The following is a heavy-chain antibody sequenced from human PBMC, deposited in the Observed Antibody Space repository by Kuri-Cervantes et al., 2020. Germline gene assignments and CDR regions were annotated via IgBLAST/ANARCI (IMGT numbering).Heavy chain of an antibody. CDR2: IYYSGST. CDR1: AGSISSSSYY. D-gene: IGHD1-20*01. J-gene: IGHJ4*02. V-gene: IGHV4-39*01. CDR3: ARLGITGTAGLFDY. Sequence: ESLKISCTVSAGSISSSSYYWGWIRQPPGKGLEWIGSIYYSGSTYYNPSLKSRVTISVDTSKNQFSLKLSSVTAADTAVYYCARLGITGTAGLFDYWGQGTLVTVSS.